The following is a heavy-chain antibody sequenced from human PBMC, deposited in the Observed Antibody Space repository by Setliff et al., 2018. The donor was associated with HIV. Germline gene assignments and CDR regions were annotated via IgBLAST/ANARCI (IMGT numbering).Heavy chain of an antibody. D-gene: IGHD3-3*01. J-gene: IGHJ6*02. CDR1: GASIRSSHYY. CDR3: AKSLRVEMFGVVTTYGMDV. CDR2: TYFSGST. V-gene: IGHV4-39*02. Sequence: PSETLSLTCTVSGASIRSSHYYWVWIRQPPGKGLEWIGTTYFSGSTYYNPSLKSRVTMSVDTSENHFSLKLSSVTAADTAIYYCAKSLRVEMFGVVTTYGMDVWGQGTTVTVS.